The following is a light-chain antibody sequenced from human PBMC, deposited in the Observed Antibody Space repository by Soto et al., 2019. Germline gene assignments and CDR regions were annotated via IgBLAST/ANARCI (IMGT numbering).Light chain of an antibody. CDR3: QQLKSSPFT. CDR1: QGISSY. V-gene: IGKV1-9*01. Sequence: IQLTQSPSSLSASVGDRVTIACRASQGISSYLAWYQRKPGKAPQLLIYAASTLQSGVPSRFSGSGSGTDFTLTISSLQPEDFVTYYCQQLKSSPFTFGPGTKVDIK. CDR2: AAS. J-gene: IGKJ3*01.